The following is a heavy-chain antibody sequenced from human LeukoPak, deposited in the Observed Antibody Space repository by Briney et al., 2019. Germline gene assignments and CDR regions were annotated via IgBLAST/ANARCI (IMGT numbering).Heavy chain of an antibody. V-gene: IGHV4-39*01. Sequence: PSETLSLTCTVSGGSISSSSYYWGWIRQPPGKGLEWIGSIYYSGSTYYNPSLKSRVTISVDTSKNQFSLKLSSVTAADTAVYYCARRARGDDSNSYYMDVWGKGTTVTVSS. J-gene: IGHJ6*03. CDR3: ARRARGDDSNSYYMDV. CDR2: IYYSGST. CDR1: GGSISSSSYY. D-gene: IGHD4-11*01.